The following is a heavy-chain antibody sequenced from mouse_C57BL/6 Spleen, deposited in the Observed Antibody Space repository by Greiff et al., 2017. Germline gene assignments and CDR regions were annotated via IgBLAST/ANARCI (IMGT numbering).Heavy chain of an antibody. CDR1: GFTFSSYA. CDR2: ISDGGSYT. CDR3: ARDYWYFDV. J-gene: IGHJ1*03. Sequence: EVHLVESGGGLVKPGGSLKLSCAASGFTFSSYAMSWVRQTPEKRLEWVATISDGGSYTYYPDNVKGRFTISRDNAKNNLYLQMSHLKSEDTAMYYCARDYWYFDVWGTGTTVTVSS. V-gene: IGHV5-4*01.